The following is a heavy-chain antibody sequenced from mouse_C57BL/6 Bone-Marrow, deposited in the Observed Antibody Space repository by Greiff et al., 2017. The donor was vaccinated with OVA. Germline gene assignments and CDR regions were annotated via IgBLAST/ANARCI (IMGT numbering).Heavy chain of an antibody. D-gene: IGHD2-12*01. J-gene: IGHJ2*01. V-gene: IGHV5-4*01. Sequence: EVQLVESGGGLVKPGGSLKLSCAASGFTFSSYAMSWVRQTPEKRLEWVATISDGGSYTYYPDNVKGRFTISRDNAKNNLYLQMSHLKSEDTAMYYCARDYYKDYWGQGTTLTVSS. CDR1: GFTFSSYA. CDR3: ARDYYKDY. CDR2: ISDGGSYT.